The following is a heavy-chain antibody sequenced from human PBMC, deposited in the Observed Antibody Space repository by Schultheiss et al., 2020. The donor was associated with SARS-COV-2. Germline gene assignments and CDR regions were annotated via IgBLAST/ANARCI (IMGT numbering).Heavy chain of an antibody. CDR3: ARESGGPHPFDY. J-gene: IGHJ4*02. D-gene: IGHD4-23*01. CDR2: ISSSSSTI. CDR1: GFTFGDYA. Sequence: GGSLRLSCTASGFTFGDYAMSWFRQAPGKGLEWVSYISSSSSTIYYAYSVKGRFTISRDNAKNSLYLQMNSQRAEHTAVYYCARESGGPHPFDYWGQGTLVTVSS. V-gene: IGHV3-48*01.